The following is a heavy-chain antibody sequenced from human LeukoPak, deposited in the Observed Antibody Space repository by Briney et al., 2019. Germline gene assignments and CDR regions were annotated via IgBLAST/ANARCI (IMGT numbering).Heavy chain of an antibody. CDR3: AKDIGGYEGDYFDY. D-gene: IGHD5-12*01. J-gene: IGHJ4*02. CDR2: ISGSGGDT. V-gene: IGHV3-23*01. CDR1: GFSFSSCA. Sequence: GGSLRLSCAVSGFSFSSCAMNWVCQAPGKGLEWVSTISGSGGDTYYAASVKGRFTISRDNSKNTLYLQMNSLRVEDTAVYYCAKDIGGYEGDYFDYWGQGTLVTVSS.